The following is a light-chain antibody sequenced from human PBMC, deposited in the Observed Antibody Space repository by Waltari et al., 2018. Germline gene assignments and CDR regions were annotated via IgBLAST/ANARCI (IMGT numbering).Light chain of an antibody. V-gene: IGKV1-5*03. CDR2: ETS. J-gene: IGKJ2*01. CDR1: QSVNSW. CDR3: QQYDSYPYT. Sequence: DVQMTQSPSTLSASVGDRVTITCRASQSVNSWLAWYQQKPGTAPQLLIYETSTLASGVPSRFSGSGSGTEFTLRINTLQPEDFATFFCQQYDSYPYTFGQGSKVEI.